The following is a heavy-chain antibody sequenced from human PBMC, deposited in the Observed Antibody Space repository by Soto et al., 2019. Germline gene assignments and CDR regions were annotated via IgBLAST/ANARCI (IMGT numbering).Heavy chain of an antibody. CDR3: ARDTRNYDILTGYDLYNWFDP. CDR1: GGSISSYY. V-gene: IGHV4-59*01. J-gene: IGHJ5*02. Sequence: PSETLSLTCTVSGGSISSYYWSWIRQPPGKGLEWIGYIYYSGSTNYNPSLKSRVTISVDTSKNQFSLKLSSVTAADTAVYYCARDTRNYDILTGYDLYNWFDPWGQGTLVTVSS. D-gene: IGHD3-9*01. CDR2: IYYSGST.